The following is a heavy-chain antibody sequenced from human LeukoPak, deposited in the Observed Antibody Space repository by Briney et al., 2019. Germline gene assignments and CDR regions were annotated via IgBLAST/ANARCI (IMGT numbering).Heavy chain of an antibody. CDR3: ARTLYDSSYYYYMDV. V-gene: IGHV4-39*07. J-gene: IGHJ6*03. CDR2: IYYSGST. D-gene: IGHD3-16*01. Sequence: SETLSLTCTVSGGSISSDSYYWGWIRQPPGKGLQWIGCIYYSGSTYYKPSLKSRVTISVDTSKNQFSLKLTSVTAADTAVYYCARTLYDSSYYYYMDVWGKGTTVTVSS. CDR1: GGSISSDSYY.